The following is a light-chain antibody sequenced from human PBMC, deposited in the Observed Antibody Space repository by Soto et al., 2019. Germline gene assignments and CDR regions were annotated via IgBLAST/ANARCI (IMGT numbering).Light chain of an antibody. CDR3: QQYGSSLLT. Sequence: EIGWTQSPGTLSLSPGERATLSCRASQSVSSSYLAWYQQKPGQAPRLLIYGASSRATGIPDRFSGSGSGTDVTLTISRLEPEDFAVYYCQQYGSSLLTFGGGTKVDIK. V-gene: IGKV3-20*01. J-gene: IGKJ4*01. CDR1: QSVSSSY. CDR2: GAS.